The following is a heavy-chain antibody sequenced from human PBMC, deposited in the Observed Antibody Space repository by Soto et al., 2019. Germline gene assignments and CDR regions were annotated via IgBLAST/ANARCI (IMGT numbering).Heavy chain of an antibody. J-gene: IGHJ6*02. V-gene: IGHV1-2*02. D-gene: IGHD2-15*01. CDR1: GYTFTGYY. CDR3: ARDVGYCSGGSCYRYYYGMDV. CDR2: INPNSGGT. Sequence: GASVKVSCKASGYTFTGYYMHWVRQAPGQGLEWMGWINPNSGGTNYAQKFQGRVTMTRDTSISTAYMELSRLRSDDTAVYYCARDVGYCSGGSCYRYYYGMDVWGQGTTVTVSS.